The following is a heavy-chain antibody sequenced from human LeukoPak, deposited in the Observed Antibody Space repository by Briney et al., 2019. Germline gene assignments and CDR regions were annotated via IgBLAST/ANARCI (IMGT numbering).Heavy chain of an antibody. CDR2: ISGSGGST. CDR1: GFTFSSYD. Sequence: PGGSLRLSCAASGFTFSSYDMNWVRRAPGKGLEWVSAISGSGGSTYYADSVKGRFTISRDNSKNTLYLQMNSLRAEDTAVYYCAKDLTVDTAMVRDAFDIWGQGTMVTVSS. V-gene: IGHV3-23*01. J-gene: IGHJ3*02. CDR3: AKDLTVDTAMVRDAFDI. D-gene: IGHD5-18*01.